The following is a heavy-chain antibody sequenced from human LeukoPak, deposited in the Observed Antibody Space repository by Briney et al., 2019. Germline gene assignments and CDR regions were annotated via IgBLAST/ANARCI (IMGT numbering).Heavy chain of an antibody. J-gene: IGHJ4*02. V-gene: IGHV5-10-1*01. Sequence: PGESLKISCKGSGYSFTSYWISWVRQMSRKGLEWMGRIDPSDSYTNYSPSFQGHVTISADKSISTAYLQWSSLKASDTAMYYCARAGYSSGWYPDWGQGTLVTVSS. D-gene: IGHD6-19*01. CDR2: IDPSDSYT. CDR3: ARAGYSSGWYPD. CDR1: GYSFTSYW.